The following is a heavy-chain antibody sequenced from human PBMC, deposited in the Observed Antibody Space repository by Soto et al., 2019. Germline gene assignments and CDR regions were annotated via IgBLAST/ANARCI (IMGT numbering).Heavy chain of an antibody. Sequence: QVQLVQSGAEVQKPGSSVKVSCKASGGTFSSYAISWVRQAPGQGLEWMGGIIPIFGTANYAQKFQGRVTITADESTSTAYMELSSLRSEDTAVYYCARIYGGNSFYYYYGMDVWGQGTTVTVSS. J-gene: IGHJ6*02. D-gene: IGHD4-17*01. CDR2: IIPIFGTA. CDR3: ARIYGGNSFYYYYGMDV. CDR1: GGTFSSYA. V-gene: IGHV1-69*01.